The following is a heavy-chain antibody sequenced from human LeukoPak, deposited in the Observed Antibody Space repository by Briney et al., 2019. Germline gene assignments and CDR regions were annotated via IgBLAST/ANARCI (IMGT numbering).Heavy chain of an antibody. CDR2: IYYSGST. D-gene: IGHD5-18*01. CDR1: GGSISSSSYY. Sequence: PSETLSLTCTVSGGSISSSSYYWGWIRQPPGKGLEWIGSIYYSGSTYYNPSLKSRVTISVDTSKNQFSLKLSSVTAADTAVYYCAREGDGYRPVEWGQGTLVTVSS. J-gene: IGHJ4*02. CDR3: AREGDGYRPVE. V-gene: IGHV4-39*02.